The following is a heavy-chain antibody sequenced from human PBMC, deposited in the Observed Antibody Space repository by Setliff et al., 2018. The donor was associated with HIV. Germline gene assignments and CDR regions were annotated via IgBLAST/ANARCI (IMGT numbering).Heavy chain of an antibody. CDR3: GRHAQLGGAHFDL. Sequence: SETLSLTCTVSGGSLISETHYWGWIRQPPGKGLEWLASVSYSGRSHYSASLKSRVVISADSSNDQFSLKVKYVSAADTAVYFCGRHAQLGGAHFDLWGPGSLVTGSS. CDR1: GGSLISETHY. V-gene: IGHV4-39*01. CDR2: VSYSGRS. D-gene: IGHD7-27*01. J-gene: IGHJ2*01.